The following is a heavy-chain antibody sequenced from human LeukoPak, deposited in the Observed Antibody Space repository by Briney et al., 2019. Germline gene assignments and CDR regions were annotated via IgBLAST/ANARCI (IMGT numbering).Heavy chain of an antibody. V-gene: IGHV3-7*03. J-gene: IGHJ4*02. CDR3: AKLSLSGRSQSADY. CDR2: INQDGSDK. D-gene: IGHD3-10*01. CDR1: RFIFSSYW. Sequence: PGGSLRLSCATSRFIFSSYWMTWVRRAPGKGLEWVASINQDGSDKYYVDSVKGRFTISRDNSKNTLFLQMNSLRAEDTAVYYCAKLSLSGRSQSADYWGQGTLVTVSS.